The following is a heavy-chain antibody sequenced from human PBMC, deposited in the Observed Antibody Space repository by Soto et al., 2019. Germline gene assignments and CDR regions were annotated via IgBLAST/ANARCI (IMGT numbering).Heavy chain of an antibody. J-gene: IGHJ6*02. CDR3: AKNGQPPYYYYGLDV. CDR1: GYTFTSYA. D-gene: IGHD2-8*01. V-gene: IGHV1-3*01. CDR2: INAGNGNT. Sequence: GASVTVSCKASGYTFTSYAMHWVRQAPGQRLEWMGWINAGNGNTKYSQKFQGRVTITRDTSTTTAYMELRSLTSDDTAVYYCAKNGQPPYYYYGLDVWGQGTKVTVS.